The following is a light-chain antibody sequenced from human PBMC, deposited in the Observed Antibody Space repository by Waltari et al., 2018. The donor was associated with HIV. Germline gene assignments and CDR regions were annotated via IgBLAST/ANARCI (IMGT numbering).Light chain of an antibody. CDR2: SHK. J-gene: IGLJ3*02. CDR1: SSNIGSNI. CDR3: ATWDDSLSGWV. Sequence: QSLLTQPPSASGTPGQRVTISCSGSSSNIGSNIVNWYQQFPGTAPQFPIASHKPRPAGGPDLFSGSKAGTSASLAIRGLQSEDEADYYCATWDDSLSGWVFGGGTKLTVL. V-gene: IGLV1-44*01.